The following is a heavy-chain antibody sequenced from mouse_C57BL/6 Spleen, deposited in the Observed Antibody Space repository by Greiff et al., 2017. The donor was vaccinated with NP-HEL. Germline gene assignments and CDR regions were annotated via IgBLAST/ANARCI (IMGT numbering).Heavy chain of an antibody. CDR2: IDPSDSET. Sequence: VQLQQSGAELVRPGSSVKLSCKASGYTFTSYWMHWVKQRPIQGLEWLGNIDPSDSETHSKQKFKDKATLTVDKSSSTAYIQLSSLTSEDSAVYYCTRWITTVVATTDYAMDYWGQGTSVTVSS. J-gene: IGHJ4*01. CDR1: GYTFTSYW. V-gene: IGHV1-52*01. D-gene: IGHD1-1*01. CDR3: TRWITTVVATTDYAMDY.